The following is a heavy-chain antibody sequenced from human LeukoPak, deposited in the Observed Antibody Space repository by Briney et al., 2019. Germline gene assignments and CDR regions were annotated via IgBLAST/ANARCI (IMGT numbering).Heavy chain of an antibody. J-gene: IGHJ6*03. D-gene: IGHD5-12*01. Sequence: PGGSLRLSCAGSGFTFSDYSMNWVRQAPGKGLEWVSSISSIRSYIYYGDSVKGRFTISRDNAKNSLYLQMNSLRAEDTAVYYCARESGLTSGYGPDYYYYYMDVWGKGTTVTVSS. V-gene: IGHV3-21*01. CDR3: ARESGLTSGYGPDYYYYYMDV. CDR1: GFTFSDYS. CDR2: ISSIRSYI.